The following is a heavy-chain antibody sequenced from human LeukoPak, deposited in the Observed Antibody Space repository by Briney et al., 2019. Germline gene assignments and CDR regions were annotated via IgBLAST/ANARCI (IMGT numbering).Heavy chain of an antibody. J-gene: IGHJ6*03. D-gene: IGHD2-2*01. CDR3: ARDREKPGCSSTSCYDYYYYMDV. CDR1: GYTFTSYG. Sequence: ASVKVSCKASGYTFTSYGISWVRQAPGQGLEWMGWISAYNGNTNYAQKLQGRVTMTTDTSTSTAYMELRSLRSDDTAVYYCARDREKPGCSSTSCYDYYYYMDVWGKGTTVTVSS. CDR2: ISAYNGNT. V-gene: IGHV1-18*01.